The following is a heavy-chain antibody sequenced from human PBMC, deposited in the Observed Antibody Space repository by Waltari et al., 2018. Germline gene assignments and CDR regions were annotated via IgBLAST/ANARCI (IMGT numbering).Heavy chain of an antibody. J-gene: IGHJ4*02. CDR1: GAYFESSSHY. CDR3: ARTAYDHLTGYPTLDH. V-gene: IGHV4-39*07. Sequence: QVQLQESGPGLVKPSETLSLTCSVSGAYFESSSHYWGWVRQPPGKGLEWIGSIYYSGSTYYNPSLKSRGNMSVDTTNYQVSLKVTSVTAADTAIYYCARTAYDHLTGYPTLDHWGQGILVTVSS. CDR2: IYYSGST. D-gene: IGHD3-9*01.